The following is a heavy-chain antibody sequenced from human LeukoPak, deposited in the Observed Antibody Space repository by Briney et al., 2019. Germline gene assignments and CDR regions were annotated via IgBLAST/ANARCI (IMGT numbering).Heavy chain of an antibody. Sequence: GATVKISCKASGYTFTDYYMHWVQQAPGKGLEWMGRVDPEDGETIYAEKFQGRVTITADTSTDTAYMELSSLRSDDTAVYYCARAFEDIVVVPAARDSYYYYYMDVWGKGTTVTVSS. D-gene: IGHD2-2*01. J-gene: IGHJ6*03. CDR2: VDPEDGET. V-gene: IGHV1-69-2*01. CDR1: GYTFTDYY. CDR3: ARAFEDIVVVPAARDSYYYYYMDV.